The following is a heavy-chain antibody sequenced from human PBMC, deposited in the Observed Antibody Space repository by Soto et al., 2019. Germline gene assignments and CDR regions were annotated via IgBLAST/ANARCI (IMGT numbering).Heavy chain of an antibody. CDR1: GYTFTGYY. V-gene: IGHV1-2*02. Sequence: ASVKVSCKASGYTFTGYYMHWVRQAPGQGLEWMGWINPNSGGTNYAQKFQGRVTMTRDTSISTAYLELTRLTSDDTAVYYCASGGPLELGVPAAPNYYFDCRGKLPLGAVSS. J-gene: IGHJ4*02. CDR2: INPNSGGT. D-gene: IGHD2-2*01. CDR3: ASGGPLELGVPAAPNYYFDC.